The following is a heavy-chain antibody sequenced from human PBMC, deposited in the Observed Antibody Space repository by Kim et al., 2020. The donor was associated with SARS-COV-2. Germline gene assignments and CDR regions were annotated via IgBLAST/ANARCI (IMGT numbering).Heavy chain of an antibody. D-gene: IGHD1-26*01. CDR1: GFTFDDYA. V-gene: IGHV3-43D*03. CDR2: ISWDGGST. CDR3: AKDMGYSQGFPGAFDI. Sequence: GGSLRLSCAASGFTFDDYAMHWVRQAPGKGLEWVSLISWDGGSTYYADSVKGRFTISRDNSKNSLYLQMNSLRAEDTALYYCAKDMGYSQGFPGAFDIWGQGTMVTVSS. J-gene: IGHJ3*02.